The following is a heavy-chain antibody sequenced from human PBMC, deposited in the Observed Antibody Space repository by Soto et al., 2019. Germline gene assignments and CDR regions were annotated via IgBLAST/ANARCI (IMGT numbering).Heavy chain of an antibody. J-gene: IGHJ5*02. CDR1: GGSISSCY. V-gene: IGHV4-59*01. D-gene: IGHD6-19*01. CDR2: IYYSGST. CDR3: ARERTRGYSSGPEENWFDP. Sequence: SETLSLTCTVSGGSISSCYWSWIRQPPGKGLEWIGYIYYSGSTNYNPSLKSRVTISVDTSKNQFSLKLSSVTAADTAVYYCARERTRGYSSGPEENWFDPWGQGTLVTVFS.